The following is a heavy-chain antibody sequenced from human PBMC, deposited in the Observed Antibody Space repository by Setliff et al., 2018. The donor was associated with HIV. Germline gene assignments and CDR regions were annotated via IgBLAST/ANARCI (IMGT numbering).Heavy chain of an antibody. Sequence: ASVKVSCKVYGYTLSELSIHWVRQVPGKRLEWMGYFDPQDGETVYAQKFQGRVTMTTDTSISTAYMELSRLRSDDTAVYYCATLDYWGQGTLVTVSS. V-gene: IGHV1-24*01. CDR2: FDPQDGET. CDR3: ATLDY. J-gene: IGHJ4*02. CDR1: GYTLSELS.